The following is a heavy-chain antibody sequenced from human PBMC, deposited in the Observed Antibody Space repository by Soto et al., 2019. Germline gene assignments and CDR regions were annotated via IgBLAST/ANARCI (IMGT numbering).Heavy chain of an antibody. V-gene: IGHV4-34*01. CDR2: VNHAGSS. CDR1: GGSFSVYY. D-gene: IGHD4-4*01. CDR3: ARDSTRRGACDI. J-gene: IGHJ3*02. Sequence: SETLSLTCAISGGSFSVYYWNWMRQSPGKGLEWIGEVNHAGSSNYNPSLRSRVTISVDTSKNQFSLKLSSVTAADTAVYFCARDSTRRGACDIWGQGTMVTVSS.